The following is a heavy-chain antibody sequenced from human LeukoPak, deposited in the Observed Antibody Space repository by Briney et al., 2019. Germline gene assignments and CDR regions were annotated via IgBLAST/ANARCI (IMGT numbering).Heavy chain of an antibody. CDR3: ARAPTAAGYSYGYFDY. CDR2: IYYSGNT. Sequence: PSETLSLTCAVYGGSFSSYYWSWIRQPPGKGLEWIGYIYYSGNTNYNPSLKSRVTISEDTSKNQFSLKLSSVTAADTAVYYCARAPTAAGYSYGYFDYWGQGTLVTVSS. J-gene: IGHJ4*02. CDR1: GGSFSSYY. V-gene: IGHV4-59*01. D-gene: IGHD5-18*01.